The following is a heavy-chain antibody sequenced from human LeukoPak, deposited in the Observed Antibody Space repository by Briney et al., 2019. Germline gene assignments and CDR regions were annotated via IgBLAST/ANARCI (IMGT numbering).Heavy chain of an antibody. V-gene: IGHV3-23*01. J-gene: IGHJ5*02. Sequence: PGGSLRLSCVASGFTFSRHGMNWVRQAPGKGLEWVSGISPSGDIKYYVDSVKGRFTISRDNSKNTLYLQMNSLRAEDTAVYYCAKRNYYGDYFWFDPWGQGTLVTVSS. CDR1: GFTFSRHG. CDR3: AKRNYYGDYFWFDP. CDR2: ISPSGDIK. D-gene: IGHD4-17*01.